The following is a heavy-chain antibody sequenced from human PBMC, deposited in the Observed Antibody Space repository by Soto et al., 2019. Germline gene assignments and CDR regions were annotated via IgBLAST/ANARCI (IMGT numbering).Heavy chain of an antibody. Sequence: QVQLVESGGGVVQPGRSLRLSCAASGFTFSSYAMHWVRQAPGKGLEWVAVISYDGSNKYYADSVKGRFTISRDNSKNTLYLQMDSLRAEDTAVYYCAREPFSTTGTHFAYWGQGPLVTVSS. D-gene: IGHD1-1*01. CDR2: ISYDGSNK. CDR1: GFTFSSYA. J-gene: IGHJ4*02. V-gene: IGHV3-30-3*01. CDR3: AREPFSTTGTHFAY.